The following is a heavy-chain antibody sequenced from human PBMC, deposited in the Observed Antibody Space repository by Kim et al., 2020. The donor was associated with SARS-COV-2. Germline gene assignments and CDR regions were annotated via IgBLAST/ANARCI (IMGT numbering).Heavy chain of an antibody. D-gene: IGHD3-22*01. Sequence: GGSLRLSCAASGFTFSSYAMSWVRQAPGKGLEWVSAISGSGGSTYYADSVKGRFTISRDNSKNTLYLQMNSLRAEDTAVYYCAKDFIGYYDSSGQRGDYWGQGTLVTVSS. CDR2: ISGSGGST. J-gene: IGHJ4*02. V-gene: IGHV3-23*01. CDR1: GFTFSSYA. CDR3: AKDFIGYYDSSGQRGDY.